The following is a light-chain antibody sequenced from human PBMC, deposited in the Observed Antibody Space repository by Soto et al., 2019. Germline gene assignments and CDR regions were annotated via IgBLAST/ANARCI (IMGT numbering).Light chain of an antibody. CDR3: QQRET. V-gene: IGKV3-11*01. Sequence: EIVLTQSPATLSLSPGERATLSCRASQSVSRYLAWYQQKPGQAPRLLIYDASNRATGIPGRFSGSGSETDFTLTISSLEPEDFAVYYCQQRETFGQGTKVEIK. CDR1: QSVSRY. CDR2: DAS. J-gene: IGKJ1*01.